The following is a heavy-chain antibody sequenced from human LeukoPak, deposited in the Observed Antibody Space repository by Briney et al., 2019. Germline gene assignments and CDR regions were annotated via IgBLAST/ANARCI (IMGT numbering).Heavy chain of an antibody. J-gene: IGHJ5*02. CDR2: TYPGDSDT. Sequence: GESLKISCKGSGYSFTSYWIGWVRQMPGKGLEWMGITYPGDSDTRYSPSFQGQVTISADKSISTAYLQWSSLKASDTAMYYCARTRLGIAAAGQTNWFDPWGQGTLVTVSS. V-gene: IGHV5-51*01. CDR1: GYSFTSYW. D-gene: IGHD6-13*01. CDR3: ARTRLGIAAAGQTNWFDP.